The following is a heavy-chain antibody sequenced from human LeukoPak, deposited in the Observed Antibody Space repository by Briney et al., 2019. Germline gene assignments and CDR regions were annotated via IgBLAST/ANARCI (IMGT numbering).Heavy chain of an antibody. V-gene: IGHV1-8*03. CDR3: ARSVARGQFDP. CDR2: MNPNSGNT. CDR1: GNTFTSYD. D-gene: IGHD2-21*01. Sequence: ASVKVSCKASGNTFTSYDINWVRQATGQGLEWMGWMNPNSGNTGYAQKFQGRVTITRNTSISTAYMELSSLRSEDTAVYYCARSVARGQFDPWGQGTLVTVSS. J-gene: IGHJ5*02.